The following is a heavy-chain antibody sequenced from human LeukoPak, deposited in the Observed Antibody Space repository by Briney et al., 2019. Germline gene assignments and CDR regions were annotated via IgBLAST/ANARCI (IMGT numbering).Heavy chain of an antibody. D-gene: IGHD6-19*01. CDR1: GGSISSYY. Sequence: SETLSLTCTVSGGSISSYYWSWIRQPPGKGLEWIGYIYYSGSTNYNPSLKSRVTISVDTSKNQFSLKLSSVTAADTAVYYCARGGYSRGWYIYPYYMDVWGKGTTVTVSS. CDR3: ARGGYSRGWYIYPYYMDV. CDR2: IYYSGST. V-gene: IGHV4-59*01. J-gene: IGHJ6*03.